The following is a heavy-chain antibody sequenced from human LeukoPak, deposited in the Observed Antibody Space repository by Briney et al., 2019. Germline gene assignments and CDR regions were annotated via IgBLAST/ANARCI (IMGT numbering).Heavy chain of an antibody. Sequence: ASVKLSCKASGYTFTSYGISGVRHAPGQGREWVGWISAYNGNTNYAQKLQGRVTMTTDTSTSTAYMELRSLNSDDTAVYYCARDDYEGEFDYWGQGTLVTVSS. J-gene: IGHJ4*02. V-gene: IGHV1-18*01. CDR1: GYTFTSYG. CDR2: ISAYNGNT. CDR3: ARDDYEGEFDY. D-gene: IGHD4-17*01.